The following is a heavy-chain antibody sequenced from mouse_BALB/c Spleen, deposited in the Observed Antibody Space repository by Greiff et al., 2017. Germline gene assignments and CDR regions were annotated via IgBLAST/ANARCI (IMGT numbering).Heavy chain of an antibody. CDR1: GFTFSTYA. D-gene: IGHD1-1*01. CDR3: ARQGLRGFAY. Sequence: EVKLMESGGGLVKPGGSLKLSCAVSGFTFSTYAISWVRQTPEKRLEWVATISSGGSYTYYPDSVKGRFTISRDNAKNTLYLQMSSLRSEDTAMYYCARQGLRGFAYWGQGTLVTVSA. CDR2: ISSGGSYT. J-gene: IGHJ3*01. V-gene: IGHV5-9-3*01.